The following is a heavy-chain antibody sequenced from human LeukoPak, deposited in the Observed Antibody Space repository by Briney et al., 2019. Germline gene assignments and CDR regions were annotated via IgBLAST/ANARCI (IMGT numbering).Heavy chain of an antibody. CDR3: AKASRFGYSYGPREYFYYMDV. D-gene: IGHD5-18*01. J-gene: IGHJ6*03. V-gene: IGHV3-23*01. CDR1: GFTFTSFG. Sequence: PGGSLRLSCEASGFTFTSFGMSWVRQAPGKGLEWVSTISGSGGSTYYADSVKGRFTISRDNSKNTLYLQMNTLRAEDTAVYYCAKASRFGYSYGPREYFYYMDVWGKGTTVTISS. CDR2: ISGSGGST.